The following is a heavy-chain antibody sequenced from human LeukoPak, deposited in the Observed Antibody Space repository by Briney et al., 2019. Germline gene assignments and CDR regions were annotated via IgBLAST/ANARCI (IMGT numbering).Heavy chain of an antibody. J-gene: IGHJ4*02. CDR1: GAAFSKYG. CDR2: ISRSGDIT. CDR3: ATEGFYY. V-gene: IGHV3-23*01. Sequence: PGGSLRLSCAASGAAFSKYGMKWVRQAAGAGLEYISGISRSGDITHYADSVKDRFTISRDNVQNTLYLQMNSLRADDTALYYCATEGFYYWGPGTQVTVSS.